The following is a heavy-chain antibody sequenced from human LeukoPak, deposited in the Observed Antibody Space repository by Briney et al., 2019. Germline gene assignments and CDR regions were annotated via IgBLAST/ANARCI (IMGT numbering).Heavy chain of an antibody. J-gene: IGHJ5*02. D-gene: IGHD1-26*01. CDR3: AKDRVGATRVNWFAP. Sequence: TGGSLRLSCAASGFTFSSYAMSWVRQAPGKGLEWVSAISGSGGSTYYADSVKGRFTISRDNSKNTLYLQMNSLRAEDTAVYYCAKDRVGATRVNWFAPWGQGPLVTVSS. V-gene: IGHV3-23*01. CDR1: GFTFSSYA. CDR2: ISGSGGST.